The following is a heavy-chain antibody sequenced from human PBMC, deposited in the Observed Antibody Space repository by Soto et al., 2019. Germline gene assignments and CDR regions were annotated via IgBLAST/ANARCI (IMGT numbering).Heavy chain of an antibody. D-gene: IGHD2-15*01. J-gene: IGHJ6*02. V-gene: IGHV4-4*07. CDR2: IYTSGST. CDR1: GGSISSYY. Sequence: SETLSLTCTVSGGSISSYYWCWIRQPAGEGLEWIGRIYTSGSTNYNPSLKSRVTMSVDTSKNQFSLKLSSVTAADTAVYYCAASLRYCSGGSCSSYYYYGMDVWGQGTTVT. CDR3: AASLRYCSGGSCSSYYYYGMDV.